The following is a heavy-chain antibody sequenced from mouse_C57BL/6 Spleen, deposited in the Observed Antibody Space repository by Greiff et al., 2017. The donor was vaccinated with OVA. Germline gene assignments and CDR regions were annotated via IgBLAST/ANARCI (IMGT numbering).Heavy chain of an antibody. Sequence: EVKLMESGPVLVKPGASVKMSCKASGYTFTDYYMNWVKQSHGKSLEWIGVINPYNGGTSYNQKFKGKATLTVDKSSSTAYMELNSLTSEDSAVYYCARSGSNLDYWGQGTTLTVSS. CDR2: INPYNGGT. CDR3: ARSGSNLDY. V-gene: IGHV1-19*01. D-gene: IGHD2-5*01. J-gene: IGHJ2*01. CDR1: GYTFTDYY.